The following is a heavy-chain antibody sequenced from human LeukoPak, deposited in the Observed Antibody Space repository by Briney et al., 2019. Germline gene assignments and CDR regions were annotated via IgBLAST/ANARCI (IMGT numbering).Heavy chain of an antibody. V-gene: IGHV3-74*01. CDR3: ARGGGYSYGSFDY. CDR2: INRDGSST. Sequence: ETLSLTCAVSGGSISSSNWWSWVRQPPGKGLVWVSRINRDGSSTSYADSVKGRFTISRDNAKNTLYLQMNSLRAEDTAVYYCARGGGYSYGSFDYWGQGTLVTVSS. D-gene: IGHD5-18*01. CDR1: GGSISSSNW. J-gene: IGHJ4*02.